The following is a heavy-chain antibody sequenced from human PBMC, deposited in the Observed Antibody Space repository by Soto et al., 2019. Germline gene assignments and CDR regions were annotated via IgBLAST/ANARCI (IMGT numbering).Heavy chain of an antibody. CDR2: IYYSGST. CDR1: GGSISSGGYY. V-gene: IGHV4-31*03. CDR3: ARGRLGDNFDY. J-gene: IGHJ4*02. D-gene: IGHD3-16*01. Sequence: QVQLQESGPGRVKPSQTLSLTCSVSGGSISSGGYYWSWIRQHPGKGLEWIGYIYYSGSTYYNPSLKSRVTISVDTSKNQFSLKLGSVTAADTAMYYCARGRLGDNFDYWGQGTLVTVSS.